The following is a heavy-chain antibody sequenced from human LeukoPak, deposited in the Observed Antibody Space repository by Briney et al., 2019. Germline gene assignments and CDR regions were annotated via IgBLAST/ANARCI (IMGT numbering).Heavy chain of an antibody. D-gene: IGHD3-16*01. CDR3: ARHSDYVWGSQSSFDY. J-gene: IGHJ4*02. CDR2: IYYSGST. Sequence: SETLSLTCTVSGGSISSSSYYWGWIRQPPGKGLEWIGSIYYSGSTYYNPSLKSRVTISVDTSKNQFSLKLSSVTAADTVVYYCARHSDYVWGSQSSFDYWGQGTLVTVSS. CDR1: GGSISSSSYY. V-gene: IGHV4-39*01.